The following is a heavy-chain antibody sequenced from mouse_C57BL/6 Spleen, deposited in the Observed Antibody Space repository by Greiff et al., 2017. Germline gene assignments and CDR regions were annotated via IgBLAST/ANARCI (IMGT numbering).Heavy chain of an antibody. Sequence: QVQLKQPGAELVKPGASVKMSCKASGYTFTSYWITWVKQRPGQGLEWIGDIYPGSGSTNYNEKFKSKATLTVDTSSSTAYMQLSSLTSEDSAVYYCAREDGYLYAMDYWGQGTSVTVSS. V-gene: IGHV1-55*01. CDR3: AREDGYLYAMDY. J-gene: IGHJ4*01. CDR1: GYTFTSYW. CDR2: IYPGSGST. D-gene: IGHD2-3*01.